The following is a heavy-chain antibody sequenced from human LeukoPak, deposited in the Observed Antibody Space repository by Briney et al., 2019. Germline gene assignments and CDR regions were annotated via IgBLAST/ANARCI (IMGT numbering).Heavy chain of an antibody. V-gene: IGHV3-23*01. J-gene: IGHJ5*02. Sequence: PGGSLRLSCAASGFTFSSYAMSWVRQAPGKGLEWVSAISGSGGSTYYADSVKGRFTISRENSKNTLYLQMNGLRAEDTAVYYCAKGGWQLVQWFDPWGQGTLVTVSS. CDR2: ISGSGGST. CDR1: GFTFSSYA. CDR3: AKGGWQLVQWFDP. D-gene: IGHD6-13*01.